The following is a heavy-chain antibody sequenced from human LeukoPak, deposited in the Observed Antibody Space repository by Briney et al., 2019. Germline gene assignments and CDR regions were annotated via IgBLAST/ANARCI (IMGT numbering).Heavy chain of an antibody. D-gene: IGHD3-3*01. J-gene: IGHJ3*02. CDR2: IKQDGSEK. V-gene: IGHV3-7*01. CDR1: GFAFESYW. Sequence: GGSLRLSCAASGFAFESYWMSWVRQAPGKGLEWVANIKQDGSEKYYVDSVKGRFTISRDNAKNSLYLQMNSLRAEDTAVYYCASGFCCIWGQGTIVTVSS. CDR3: ASGFCCI.